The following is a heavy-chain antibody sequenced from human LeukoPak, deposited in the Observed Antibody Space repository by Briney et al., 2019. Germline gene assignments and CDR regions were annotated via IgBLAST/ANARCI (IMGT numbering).Heavy chain of an antibody. V-gene: IGHV1-69*04. D-gene: IGHD3-10*01. Sequence: ASVKVSCKTSGGTFSSYAISWVRQAPGQGLEWMGRIIPILGIANYAQKFQGRVTITADKSTSTAYMELSSLRSEDTAVYYCASISGGYGSGSYYKFPYYFDYWGQGTLVTVSS. J-gene: IGHJ4*02. CDR1: GGTFSSYA. CDR2: IIPILGIA. CDR3: ASISGGYGSGSYYKFPYYFDY.